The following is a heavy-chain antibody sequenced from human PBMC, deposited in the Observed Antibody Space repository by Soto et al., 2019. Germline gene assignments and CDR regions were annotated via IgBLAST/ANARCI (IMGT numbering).Heavy chain of an antibody. V-gene: IGHV3-53*01. Sequence: PGVSLRLSCAVAGFSVSRSYMNWVRQAPGKGLEWLSIIYSGGSTKYADSVKDRFTISRDTSKNTVYLHMDRLRAEDTAVYYCARDSPEYGTGSPLESWGQGTLVTVSS. CDR2: IYSGGST. CDR1: GFSVSRSY. J-gene: IGHJ4*02. D-gene: IGHD3-10*01. CDR3: ARDSPEYGTGSPLES.